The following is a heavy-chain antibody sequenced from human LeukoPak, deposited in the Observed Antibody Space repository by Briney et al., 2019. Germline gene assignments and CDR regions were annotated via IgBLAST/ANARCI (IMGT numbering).Heavy chain of an antibody. V-gene: IGHV4-31*03. J-gene: IGHJ6*02. CDR3: ARDPRAAGPYYYGMDV. D-gene: IGHD6-13*01. CDR2: IYYSGST. CDR1: GGSISSGGYY. Sequence: SQTLSLTCTVSGGSISSGGYYWSWIRQHPGKGLEWIGYIYYSGSTYYNPSLKSRVTISVDTSKNQFSLKLSSVTAADTAVYYCARDPRAAGPYYYGMDVWGQGTTVTVSS.